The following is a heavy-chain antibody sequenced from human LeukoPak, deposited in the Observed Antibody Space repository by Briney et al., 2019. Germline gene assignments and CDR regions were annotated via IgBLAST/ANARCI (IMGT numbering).Heavy chain of an antibody. V-gene: IGHV3-23*01. CDR1: GFTFSSYA. CDR2: ISGSGGST. Sequence: GGSLRLSCAASGFTFSSYAMSWVRQAPGKGLEWVSAISGSGGSTYYADSVKGRSTISRDNAKNSLYLQLNSLRAEDTAVYYCARVRYYYYMDVWGKGTTVTVSS. J-gene: IGHJ6*03. CDR3: ARVRYYYYMDV.